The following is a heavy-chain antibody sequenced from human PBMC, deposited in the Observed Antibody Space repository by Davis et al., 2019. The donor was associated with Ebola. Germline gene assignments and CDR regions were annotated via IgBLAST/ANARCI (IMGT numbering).Heavy chain of an antibody. CDR3: ARGGLNGAFDS. CDR2: IKTDGGEK. Sequence: GGSLRLSCAASGFTINSFWMSWVRQAPGRGLEWVANIKTDGGEKFYVDSMKGRLTISRDNAKNSLYLQMDSLRGDDTAVYYCARGGLNGAFDSWGQGTLVTVSS. V-gene: IGHV3-7*03. D-gene: IGHD7-27*01. J-gene: IGHJ4*02. CDR1: GFTINSFW.